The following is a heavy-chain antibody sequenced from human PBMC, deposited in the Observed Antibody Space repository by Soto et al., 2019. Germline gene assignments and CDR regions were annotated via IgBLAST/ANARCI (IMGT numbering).Heavy chain of an antibody. CDR1: GYSFSDYW. D-gene: IGHD6-13*01. V-gene: IGHV5-51*01. J-gene: IGHJ6*02. Sequence: EVQLVQSGAEVKKPGESLKISCKGSGYSFSDYWIGWVRQVPGKGLEWMGILYPGDSDTRYSPSFQGLVTISADKSTNTAYLQWSGLKASDTAIYYCARHGVAAAGVLAYYFGIDVWGQGTTVTISS. CDR2: LYPGDSDT. CDR3: ARHGVAAAGVLAYYFGIDV.